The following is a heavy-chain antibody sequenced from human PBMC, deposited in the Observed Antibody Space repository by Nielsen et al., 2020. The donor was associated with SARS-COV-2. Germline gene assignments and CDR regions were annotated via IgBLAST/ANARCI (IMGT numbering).Heavy chain of an antibody. V-gene: IGHV7-4-1*02. CDR2: INTNTGNP. CDR3: AREGRDSSSWSPFRFDP. CDR1: GYTFTSYA. D-gene: IGHD6-13*01. J-gene: IGHJ5*02. Sequence: ASVKVSCKASGYTFTSYAMNWVRQAPGQGLGWMGWINTNTGNPTYAQGFTGRFVFSLDTSVSTAYLQISSLKAEDTAVYYCAREGRDSSSWSPFRFDPWGQGTLVTVSS.